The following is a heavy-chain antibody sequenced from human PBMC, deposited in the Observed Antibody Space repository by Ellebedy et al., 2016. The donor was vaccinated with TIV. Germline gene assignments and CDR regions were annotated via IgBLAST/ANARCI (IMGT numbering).Heavy chain of an antibody. CDR3: ANWDYSGSYSLLDAFDI. J-gene: IGHJ3*02. Sequence: GGSLRLSCAASGFTFSSYSMNWVRQAPGKGLEWVSSISSSSSYIYYADSVKGRFTISRDNAKNSLYLQMNSLRAEDTAVYYCANWDYSGSYSLLDAFDIWGQGTVVTVSS. CDR1: GFTFSSYS. CDR2: ISSSSSYI. D-gene: IGHD1-26*01. V-gene: IGHV3-21*01.